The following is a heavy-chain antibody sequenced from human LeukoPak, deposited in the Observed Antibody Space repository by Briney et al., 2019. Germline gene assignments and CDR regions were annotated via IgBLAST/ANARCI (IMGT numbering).Heavy chain of an antibody. Sequence: PSGTLSLTCAVSGGSISSNNWWSWVRQPPGKGLEWIGEIYHSGTTNYNPSLKSRVTISVDKSKNQISLKLSSVTAADTAVYYCARVARHDYTYYPGGNYFDYWGQGTLVTVSS. V-gene: IGHV4-4*02. CDR3: ARVARHDYTYYPGGNYFDY. CDR2: IYHSGTT. J-gene: IGHJ4*02. D-gene: IGHD4-11*01. CDR1: GGSISSNNW.